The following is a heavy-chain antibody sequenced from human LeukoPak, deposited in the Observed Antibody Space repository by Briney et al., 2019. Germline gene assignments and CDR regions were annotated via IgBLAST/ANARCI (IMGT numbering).Heavy chain of an antibody. D-gene: IGHD3-22*01. CDR2: IFPSGGEI. CDR3: ARGYIDNLGYSPRSSFDS. CDR1: GFTFSTFA. J-gene: IGHJ4*02. Sequence: GGSLRLSCAASGFTFSTFAMIWVRQPPGKGLEWVSSIFPSGGEIHYADSVRGRFTISRDNTKNSLFLQMNSLVAEDTAVYYCARGYIDNLGYSPRSSFDSWGQGSLVTVSS. V-gene: IGHV3-21*01.